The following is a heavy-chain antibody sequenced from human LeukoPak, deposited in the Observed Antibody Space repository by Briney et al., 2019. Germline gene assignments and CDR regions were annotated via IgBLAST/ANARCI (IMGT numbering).Heavy chain of an antibody. CDR1: GGSFSGYY. D-gene: IGHD5-18*01. CDR2: INHSGST. J-gene: IGHJ6*02. CDR3: ARGRGYSYGWDSNRNYYGMDV. Sequence: PSETLSLTCAVYGGSFSGYYWSWIRQPPGKGLEWIGEINHSGSTNYNPSLKSRVTISVDTSKNQSSLKLSSVTAADTAVYYCARGRGYSYGWDSNRNYYGMDVWGQGTTVTVSS. V-gene: IGHV4-34*01.